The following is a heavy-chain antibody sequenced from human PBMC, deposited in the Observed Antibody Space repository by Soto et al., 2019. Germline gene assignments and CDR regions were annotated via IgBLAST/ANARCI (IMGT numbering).Heavy chain of an antibody. CDR1: GYTFTSYG. J-gene: IGHJ6*02. V-gene: IGHV1-18*01. CDR2: ISAYNGNT. CDR3: ANGGYSDSGYYYGMDV. Sequence: QVQLVQSGAEVKKPGASVKVSCKASGYTFTSYGISWVRQAPGQGLEWMGWISAYNGNTNYAQKLQGRVTMTTDTSTSRAYMELRSLRSDDTAVYYCANGGYSDSGYYYGMDVWGQGTTVTVSS. D-gene: IGHD5-18*01.